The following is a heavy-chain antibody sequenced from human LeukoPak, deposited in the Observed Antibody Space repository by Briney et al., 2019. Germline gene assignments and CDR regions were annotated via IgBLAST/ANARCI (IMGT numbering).Heavy chain of an antibody. CDR1: GYMFTRYG. V-gene: IGHV1-18*01. CDR3: SREGEGEDGTGRYNWYFDL. CDR2: ISPYNGNT. Sequence: ASVKVSCKASGYMFTRYGISWVRQAPGQGLEWMGWISPYNGNTKYDQKVQGRVTMTTDTSTSTAYLELRSLRPDDTAMYYCSREGEGEDGTGRYNWYFDLWGRGTLVTVSS. J-gene: IGHJ2*01. D-gene: IGHD2-8*02.